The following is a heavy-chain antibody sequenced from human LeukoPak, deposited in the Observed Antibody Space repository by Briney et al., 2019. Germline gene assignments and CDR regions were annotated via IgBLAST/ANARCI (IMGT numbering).Heavy chain of an antibody. CDR2: IRHDGGNK. Sequence: GGSLRLSCAASGFSFSSFGMHWVRQAPGKGLEWVAFIRHDGGNKYYAGSVKGRFTISRDNSKNTLYLQMNSLRAEDTAVYYCAKESCSGGSCYGYFQHWGQGTLVTVSS. V-gene: IGHV3-30*02. D-gene: IGHD2-15*01. CDR3: AKESCSGGSCYGYFQH. CDR1: GFSFSSFG. J-gene: IGHJ1*01.